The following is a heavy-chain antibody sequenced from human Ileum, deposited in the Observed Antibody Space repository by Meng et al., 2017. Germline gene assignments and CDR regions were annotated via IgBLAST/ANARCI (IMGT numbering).Heavy chain of an antibody. CDR3: ARHGGYSQDF. Sequence: VALQEAGPGLVRPSGTLSLHCAVSSGSIRSNTYWSWVRQPPGKGLEWIGQISHSGSAYYNPSLKSRVTMSVDKSKSQFSLMLTSVTAADTAIYYCARHGGYSQDFWGQGTLVTVSS. V-gene: IGHV4-4*02. CDR2: ISHSGSA. J-gene: IGHJ4*02. CDR1: SGSIRSNTY. D-gene: IGHD4-23*01.